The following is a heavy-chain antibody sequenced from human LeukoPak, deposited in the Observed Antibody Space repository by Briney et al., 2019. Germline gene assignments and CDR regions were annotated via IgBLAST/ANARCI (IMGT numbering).Heavy chain of an antibody. CDR2: INSDGSTT. CDR1: GFTFSNYW. V-gene: IGHV3-74*01. CDR3: ARETWGGLDY. Sequence: GGSLRFSCAASGFTFSNYWMHWVRQAPGEGLMWLSRINSDGSTTSYAGSVKGRFTISRDNAKNTLYLQMNTLRAEDTAVYYCARETWGGLDYWGQGTLVTVSS. D-gene: IGHD3-16*01. J-gene: IGHJ4*02.